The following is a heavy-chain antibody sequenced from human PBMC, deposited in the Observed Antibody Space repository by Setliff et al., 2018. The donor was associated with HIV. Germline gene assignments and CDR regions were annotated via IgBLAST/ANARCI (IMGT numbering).Heavy chain of an antibody. D-gene: IGHD2-21*01. CDR1: GFTFSQYG. CDR3: ARDGKDGAYYFDY. Sequence: GGSLRLSCEASGFTFSQYGMHWVRQAPGKGLEWVTFIGYDEKKKFYVDSVKGRFTISRDNAKNSLYLQMNSLRAEDTAVYYCARDGKDGAYYFDYWGQGTLVTVSS. CDR2: IGYDEKKK. V-gene: IGHV3-30*02. J-gene: IGHJ4*02.